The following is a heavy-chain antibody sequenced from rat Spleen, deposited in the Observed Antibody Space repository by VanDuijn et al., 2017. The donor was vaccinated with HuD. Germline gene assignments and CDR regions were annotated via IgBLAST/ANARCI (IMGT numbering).Heavy chain of an antibody. CDR2: VNSAGST. CDR1: GYSITSSYR. V-gene: IGHV3-3*01. CDR3: ARNSRYLQDY. D-gene: IGHD2-1*01. Sequence: EVHLQESGPGLVKPSQSLSLTCSVTGYSITSSYRWNWIRRFPGNKLEWMGYVNSAGSTTYNPSLKSRISITRDTSKNQFFLQLNSVTTEDTATYYCARNSRYLQDYWGQGVMVTVSS. J-gene: IGHJ2*01.